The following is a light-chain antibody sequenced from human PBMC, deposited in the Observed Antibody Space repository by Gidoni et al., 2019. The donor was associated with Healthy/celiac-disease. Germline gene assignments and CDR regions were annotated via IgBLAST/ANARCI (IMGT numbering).Light chain of an antibody. CDR3: QQYDNLPPVIT. V-gene: IGKV1-33*01. J-gene: IGKJ5*01. CDR2: DAS. CDR1: QDISNY. Sequence: DIQMTQSPSSLSASVGDRVTITCQASQDISNYLNWYQQKPGKAPKLLIYDASNLETGVPSRFSGRGSGTDFTFTISILQPEDIATDYCQQYDNLPPVITFGQGTRLEIK.